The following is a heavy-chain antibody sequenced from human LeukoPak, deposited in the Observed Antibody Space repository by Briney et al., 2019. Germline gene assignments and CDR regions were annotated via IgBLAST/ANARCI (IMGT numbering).Heavy chain of an antibody. CDR2: INPNNGGT. V-gene: IGHV1-2*02. J-gene: IGHJ6*03. Sequence: ASVKVSCKASGYTFTGYYMHWVRQAPGQGLEWMGWINPNNGGTNYAQKFQGRVTMTRDTSISTAYMELSRLRSDDTAVYYCARDHLLLWFGEGHYMDVWGKGTTVTISS. D-gene: IGHD3-10*01. CDR1: GYTFTGYY. CDR3: ARDHLLLWFGEGHYMDV.